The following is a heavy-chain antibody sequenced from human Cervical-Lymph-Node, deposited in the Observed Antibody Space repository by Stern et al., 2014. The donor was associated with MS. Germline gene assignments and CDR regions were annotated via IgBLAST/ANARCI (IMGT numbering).Heavy chain of an antibody. CDR2: ISAYNGNT. Sequence: DQLVESGAEVKKPGASVKVSCKASGYTFTSYGISWVRQAPGQGLEWMGWISAYNGNTNYAQKLQGRVTMTTDTSTSTAYMELRSLRSDDTAVYYCARLGDYVWGSYRSFFDYWGQGTLVTVSS. CDR1: GYTFTSYG. D-gene: IGHD3-16*02. V-gene: IGHV1-18*01. J-gene: IGHJ4*02. CDR3: ARLGDYVWGSYRSFFDY.